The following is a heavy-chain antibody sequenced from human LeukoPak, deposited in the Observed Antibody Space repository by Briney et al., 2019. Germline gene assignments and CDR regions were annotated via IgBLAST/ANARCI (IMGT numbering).Heavy chain of an antibody. CDR2: IYSGGST. CDR3: ARGRPSYYFDS. CDR1: EFTVSKYY. J-gene: IGHJ4*02. Sequence: QSGGSLRLSCAASEFTVSKYYMSWVRQAPGKGLEWVSGIYSGGSTYYADSVKGRFSISRDNSKNTLSLQMNTLRAEDTAVYYCARGRPSYYFDSWGQGTLVTVSS. V-gene: IGHV3-53*01.